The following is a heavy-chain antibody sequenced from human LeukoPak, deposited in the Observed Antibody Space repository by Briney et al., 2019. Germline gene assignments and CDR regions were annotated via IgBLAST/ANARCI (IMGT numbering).Heavy chain of an antibody. CDR1: GFSFTNYA. Sequence: GGSLRLACAASGFSFTNYALSWVRQAPGKGLEWVSTISGGGITTYYADSAKGRFTISRDNSKNTMFLQMNSLRADDTAVYYCPRQSYASGWNPFDYWGQGILVTVSS. J-gene: IGHJ4*02. V-gene: IGHV3-23*01. CDR2: ISGGGITT. D-gene: IGHD6-19*01. CDR3: PRQSYASGWNPFDY.